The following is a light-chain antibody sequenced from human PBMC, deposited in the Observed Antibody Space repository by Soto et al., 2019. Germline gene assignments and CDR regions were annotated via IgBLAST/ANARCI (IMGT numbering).Light chain of an antibody. CDR3: SSYADSNNLL. Sequence: QSVLTQPPSASGSPGQSVTISCTGTSSDVGGYKYVSWYQQHPGKAPKLLIYEATQRPSGVPDRFSGSKSGNTASQTVSGLQAEDEADYYCSSYADSNNLLFGGGTKLTVL. V-gene: IGLV2-8*01. CDR1: SSDVGGYKY. CDR2: EAT. J-gene: IGLJ3*02.